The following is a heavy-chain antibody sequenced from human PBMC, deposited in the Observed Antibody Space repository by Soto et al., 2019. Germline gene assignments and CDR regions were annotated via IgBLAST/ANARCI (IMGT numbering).Heavy chain of an antibody. CDR2: MYSDGTT. V-gene: IGHV3-53*01. CDR3: ARASSPWGSEAAY. Sequence: EVQLVESGAGLIQPGGSLRLSCAASGLTVSGNYMGWVRQAPGKGLEWVSGMYSDGTTNYADSVKGRFTIFRDNSKNTLFLQMNSLRVEDTAVYHCARASSPWGSEAAYWGQGTLVTVSS. D-gene: IGHD7-27*01. CDR1: GLTVSGNY. J-gene: IGHJ4*02.